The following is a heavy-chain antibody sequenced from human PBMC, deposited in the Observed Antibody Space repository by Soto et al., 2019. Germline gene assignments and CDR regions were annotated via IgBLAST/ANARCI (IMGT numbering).Heavy chain of an antibody. J-gene: IGHJ6*02. CDR1: GYTFTSYG. V-gene: IGHV1-18*01. CDR3: ARDPVTHSSSWNGDYYYYGMDV. Sequence: ASVKVSCKASGYTFTSYGISWVRQAPGQGLEWMGWISAYNGNTNYAQKLQGRVTMTTDTSTSTAYMELRSLRSDDAAVYYCARDPVTHSSSWNGDYYYYGMDVWGQGTTVTVSS. CDR2: ISAYNGNT. D-gene: IGHD6-13*01.